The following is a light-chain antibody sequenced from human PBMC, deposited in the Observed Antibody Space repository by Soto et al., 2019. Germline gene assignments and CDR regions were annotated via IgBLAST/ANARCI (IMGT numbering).Light chain of an antibody. CDR3: QSYDNSCDWDVV. V-gene: IGLV1-40*01. Sequence: QSVLTQPPSVSGAPGQRVTISCTGSSSNIGAGYAVHWYRQLPGTAPKLLISDNNNRPSGVPDRFSASKSGTSASLAITGLQAEDEAHYYCQSYDNSCDWDVVFGGGTKLTVL. CDR1: SSNIGAGYA. CDR2: DNN. J-gene: IGLJ2*01.